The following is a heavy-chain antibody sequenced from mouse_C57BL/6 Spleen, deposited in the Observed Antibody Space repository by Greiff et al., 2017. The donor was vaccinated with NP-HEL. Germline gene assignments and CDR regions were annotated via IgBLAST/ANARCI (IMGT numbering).Heavy chain of an antibody. Sequence: QVQLQQPGAELVKAGASVKMSCKASGYTFTSYWMHWVKQRLGQGLEWFAETNPTNGRTYYNEKFKSKATLTVDKSSSTAYLLLSGPTFEDSAVYYCARIKKIVATDFDYWGQGTTLTVSS. J-gene: IGHJ2*01. CDR1: GYTFTSYW. V-gene: IGHV1S81*02. D-gene: IGHD1-1*01. CDR3: ARIKKIVATDFDY. CDR2: TNPTNGRT.